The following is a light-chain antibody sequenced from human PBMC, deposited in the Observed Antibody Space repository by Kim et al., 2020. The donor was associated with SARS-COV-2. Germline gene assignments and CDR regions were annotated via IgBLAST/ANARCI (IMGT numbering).Light chain of an antibody. CDR2: KDS. Sequence: SYELTQPPSVSVSPGQTARITCSGDALPKQYAYWYQQKPGQAPVLVIYKDSERPSGIPERFSGSSSGTTVTLTISGVQAEDEADYYCQSADSSGNHRVFGGGTQLTVL. V-gene: IGLV3-25*03. CDR3: QSADSSGNHRV. CDR1: ALPKQY. J-gene: IGLJ3*02.